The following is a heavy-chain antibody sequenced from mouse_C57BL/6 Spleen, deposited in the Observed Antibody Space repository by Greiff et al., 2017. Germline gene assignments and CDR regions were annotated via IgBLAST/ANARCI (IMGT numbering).Heavy chain of an antibody. D-gene: IGHD2-4*01. CDR2: IYPGSGST. CDR1: GYTFTSYW. Sequence: QVQLQQSGAELVKPGASVKMSCKASGYTFTSYWITWVKQRPGHGLEWIGDIYPGSGSTNYNEKFKSKATLTVDTSSSTAYMQLSSLTSEDSAVYYCARGWNDYGFDYWGQGTTLTVSS. V-gene: IGHV1-55*01. J-gene: IGHJ2*01. CDR3: ARGWNDYGFDY.